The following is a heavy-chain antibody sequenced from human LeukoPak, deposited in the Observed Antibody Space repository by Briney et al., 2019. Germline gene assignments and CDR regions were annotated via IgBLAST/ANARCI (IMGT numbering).Heavy chain of an antibody. CDR3: ARAVRGGPSEFDY. Sequence: ASETLSLTCTVSGVSISSYYWSWIRQPPGKGLEWIGYIYYSGSTNYNPPLKSRVTTSVDTSKNQFSLKLSSVTAADTAVYYCARAVRGGPSEFDYWGQGTLVTVSS. V-gene: IGHV4-59*01. J-gene: IGHJ4*02. CDR1: GVSISSYY. D-gene: IGHD3-10*01. CDR2: IYYSGST.